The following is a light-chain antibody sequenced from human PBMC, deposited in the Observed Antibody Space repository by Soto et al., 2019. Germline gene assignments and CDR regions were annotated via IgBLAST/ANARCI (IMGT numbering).Light chain of an antibody. CDR1: QSSSSW. CDR3: QQYNSWGT. CDR2: DAS. Sequence: DIQMTQSPSTLSASVGDRVTITCRASQSSSSWLAWYQQKPGKAPKLLIYDASSLESGVPSRFSGSGSGTEFTLTISSLQPDDFATYYCQQYNSWGTFGQGTKVEIK. V-gene: IGKV1-5*01. J-gene: IGKJ1*01.